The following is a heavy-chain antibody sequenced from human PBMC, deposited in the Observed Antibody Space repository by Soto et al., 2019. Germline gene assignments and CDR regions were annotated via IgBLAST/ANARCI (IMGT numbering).Heavy chain of an antibody. CDR3: AREVAAAGFDY. Sequence: SETLSLTWTVSGGSISSGGYYWSWIRQHPGKGLEWIGYIYYSGSTYYNPSLKSRVTISVDTSKNQFSLKLSSVTAADTAVYYCAREVAAAGFDYWGQGTLVTVSS. CDR1: GGSISSGGYY. D-gene: IGHD6-13*01. CDR2: IYYSGST. J-gene: IGHJ4*02. V-gene: IGHV4-31*02.